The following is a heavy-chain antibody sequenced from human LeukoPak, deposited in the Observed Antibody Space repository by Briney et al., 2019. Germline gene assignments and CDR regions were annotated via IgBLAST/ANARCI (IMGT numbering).Heavy chain of an antibody. CDR3: ARAGGGLDY. CDR1: GFTLSSYW. J-gene: IGHJ4*02. CDR2: INSDGSDT. Sequence: GGSLRLSCAASGFTLSSYWMHWVRQGPGKGLVWVSRINSDGSDTSYADPVKGRFSISRDNAKNTLYLQMNILRVEDTAVYYCARAGGGLDYWGQGTLVTVSS. D-gene: IGHD3-10*01. V-gene: IGHV3-74*01.